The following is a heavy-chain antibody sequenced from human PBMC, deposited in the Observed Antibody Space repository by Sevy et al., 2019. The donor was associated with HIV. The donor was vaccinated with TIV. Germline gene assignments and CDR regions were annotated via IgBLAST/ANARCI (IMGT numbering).Heavy chain of an antibody. Sequence: GGSLRLSCVASGFTFSSYGMHWVRQAPGKGLEWVAVIWYDGSNKYYADSVKGRFTISRDNSENTLYLQMNSLRAEDTAVYYCARGSLSRFGELLIDYWGQGTLVTVSS. CDR3: ARGSLSRFGELLIDY. CDR1: GFTFSSYG. J-gene: IGHJ4*02. CDR2: IWYDGSNK. V-gene: IGHV3-33*01. D-gene: IGHD3-10*01.